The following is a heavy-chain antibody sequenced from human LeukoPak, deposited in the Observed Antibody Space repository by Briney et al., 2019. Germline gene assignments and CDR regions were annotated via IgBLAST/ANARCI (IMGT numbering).Heavy chain of an antibody. CDR1: GFTFKSYG. Sequence: GGSLRLSCAASGFTFKSYGMHWVRQAPGKGLQWVAFIRYDGSNKYYTDSVKGRFTISRDDSKNTLYLQMNSLRAEDTAVYYCAKAGGSGMYSGSWYRHFDYWGQGTLVTVSS. CDR2: IRYDGSNK. D-gene: IGHD6-13*01. CDR3: AKAGGSGMYSGSWYRHFDY. V-gene: IGHV3-30*02. J-gene: IGHJ4*02.